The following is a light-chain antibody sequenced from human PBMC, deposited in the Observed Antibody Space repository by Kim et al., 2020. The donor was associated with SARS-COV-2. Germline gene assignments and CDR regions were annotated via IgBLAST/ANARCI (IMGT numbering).Light chain of an antibody. CDR1: SRDVGSYNR. CDR2: EVS. Sequence: SVTISCTGTSRDVGSYNRVSWYQQPPGTAPKLMIYEVSNRPSGVPDRFSGSKSGNTASLTISGLQAEDEADYYCSSYTSSSTFPYVFGTGTKVTVL. V-gene: IGLV2-18*02. CDR3: SSYTSSSTFPYV. J-gene: IGLJ1*01.